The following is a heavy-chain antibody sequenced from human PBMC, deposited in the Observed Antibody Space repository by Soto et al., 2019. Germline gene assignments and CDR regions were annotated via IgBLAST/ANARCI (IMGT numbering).Heavy chain of an antibody. CDR2: MNPNSGNT. J-gene: IGHJ4*02. CDR3: ANLRDDGGSWRHSYYFDY. CDR1: GYTFTSYD. V-gene: IGHV1-8*01. Sequence: ASVKVSCKASGYTFTSYDINWVRQATGQGLEWMGWMNPNSGNTGYAQKFQGRVTMTRNTSISTAYMELSSLRAEDTAVYYCANLRDDGGSWRHSYYFDYWGQGTLVTVSS. D-gene: IGHD2-15*01.